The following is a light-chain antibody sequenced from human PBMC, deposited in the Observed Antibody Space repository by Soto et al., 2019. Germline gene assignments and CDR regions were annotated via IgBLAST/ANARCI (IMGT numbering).Light chain of an antibody. CDR3: QKCDSLPI. J-gene: IGKJ3*01. Sequence: DIQMTQSPSSLSASVGDRVTITCQASHDITSYLNWYQHKPGKAPKRLIYDASILEAGVPSRFSGSGSGTDFTFTIRSLQPEDVATYYCQKCDSLPIFGPGTTVDFK. V-gene: IGKV1-33*01. CDR2: DAS. CDR1: HDITSY.